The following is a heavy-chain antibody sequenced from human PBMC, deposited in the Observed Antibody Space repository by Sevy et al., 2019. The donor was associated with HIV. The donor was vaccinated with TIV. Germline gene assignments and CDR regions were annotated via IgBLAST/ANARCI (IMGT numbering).Heavy chain of an antibody. J-gene: IGHJ4*02. CDR1: GFSLSDHA. V-gene: IGHV3-30*04. Sequence: GGSLRLSCAASGFSLSDHAVSWVRQTPGKGLEWLAVISYNGRNQYYADSVKGRFTISKDDSKNILYLQLNSLRAEDTAVYYCARGLDPQKQWLVLSDYWGQGTLVTVSS. CDR3: ARGLDPQKQWLVLSDY. D-gene: IGHD6-19*01. CDR2: ISYNGRNQ.